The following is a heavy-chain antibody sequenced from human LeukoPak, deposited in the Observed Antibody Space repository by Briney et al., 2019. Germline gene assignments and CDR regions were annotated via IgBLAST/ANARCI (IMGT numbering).Heavy chain of an antibody. CDR2: ISSSGSTI. CDR3: ARDEGDYVWGSLST. D-gene: IGHD3-16*01. CDR1: GFTFSSYE. Sequence: GGSLRLSCAASGFTFSSYEMNWVRQAPGKGLEWVSYISSSGSTIYYADSVKGRFTISRDNAKNSLYLQMNSLRAEDTAVHYCARDEGDYVWGSLSTWGQGTLVTVSS. J-gene: IGHJ5*02. V-gene: IGHV3-48*03.